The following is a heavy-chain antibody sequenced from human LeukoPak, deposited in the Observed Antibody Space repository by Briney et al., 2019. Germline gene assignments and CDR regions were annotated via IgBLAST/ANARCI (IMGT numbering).Heavy chain of an antibody. J-gene: IGHJ4*02. V-gene: IGHV3-66*02. D-gene: IGHD5-18*01. Sequence: GGSLRLSCAASGFTVSGNYMSWGRQAPGKGLEWVSVIYSGGSTYYADSVKGRFTISRDNSKNTLYLQMNSLRAEDTAVYYCARESSYGYVDYWGQGTLVTVSS. CDR2: IYSGGST. CDR1: GFTVSGNY. CDR3: ARESSYGYVDY.